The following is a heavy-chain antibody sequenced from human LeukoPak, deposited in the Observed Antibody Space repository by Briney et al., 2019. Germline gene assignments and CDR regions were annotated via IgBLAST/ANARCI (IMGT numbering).Heavy chain of an antibody. CDR2: ISSSGSTI. Sequence: PGGSLRLSCAASGFTFSSYEMNWVRQAPGKGLEWVSYISSSGSTIYYADSVKGRFTISRDNAKNSLYLQMNSLRAEDTAVYYCARDFGGYGNWFDPWGQGTLVTVSS. CDR1: GFTFSSYE. D-gene: IGHD3-16*01. V-gene: IGHV3-48*03. J-gene: IGHJ5*02. CDR3: ARDFGGYGNWFDP.